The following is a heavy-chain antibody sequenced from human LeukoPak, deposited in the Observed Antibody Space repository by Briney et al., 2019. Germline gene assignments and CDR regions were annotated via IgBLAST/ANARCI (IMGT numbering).Heavy chain of an antibody. V-gene: IGHV4-30-4*01. CDR1: GGSISSGDYY. Sequence: SQTLSLTCTVSGGSISSGDYYWSWIRQPPGKGLEWIGYIYYSGSTYYNPSLKSRVTISLDTSKNQFSLKLSSVTAADTAVYYCASYVWGSYFGPKRFDYWGQGTLVTVSS. J-gene: IGHJ4*02. CDR2: IYYSGST. D-gene: IGHD3-16*01. CDR3: ASYVWGSYFGPKRFDY.